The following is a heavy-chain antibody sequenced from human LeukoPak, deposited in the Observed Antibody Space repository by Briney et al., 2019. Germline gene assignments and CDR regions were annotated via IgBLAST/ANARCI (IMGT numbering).Heavy chain of an antibody. CDR1: GYTFTSYG. V-gene: IGHV1-18*01. D-gene: IGHD2-2*01. J-gene: IGHJ6*03. Sequence: GPSVKVFCKAAGYTFTSYGISWVRQAPGQGLEWMGWISDYNGNTNYAQKLQGRVTMTTDTSTSTAYMELRSLRSDDTAVYYCARGTVPAARLDYYYYMDVWGKGTTVTVSS. CDR2: ISDYNGNT. CDR3: ARGTVPAARLDYYYYMDV.